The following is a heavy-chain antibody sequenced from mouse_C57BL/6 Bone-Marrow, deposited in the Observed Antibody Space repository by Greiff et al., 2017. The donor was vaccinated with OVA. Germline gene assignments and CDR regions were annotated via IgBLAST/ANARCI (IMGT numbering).Heavy chain of an antibody. D-gene: IGHD1-1*01. CDR2: ISSGGSYT. V-gene: IGHV5-6*02. CDR3: ARGYGSSS. J-gene: IGHJ2*01. CDR1: GFTFSSYG. Sequence: EVKLVESGGDLVKPGGSLKLSCAASGFTFSSYGMSWVRQTPDKRLEWVATISSGGSYTYYPDSVKGRFTISRDNAKNTLYLQMSSLESEDTAMYYCARGYGSSSWGQGTTLTGSS.